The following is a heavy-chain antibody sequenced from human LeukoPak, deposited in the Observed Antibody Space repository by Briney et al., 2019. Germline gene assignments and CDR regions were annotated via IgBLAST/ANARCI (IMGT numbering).Heavy chain of an antibody. CDR3: AKDLGYSYGTYYYYGMDV. V-gene: IGHV3-43*02. J-gene: IGHJ6*02. Sequence: QPGRSLRLSCAASGFTFDDYAMHWVRQAPGKGLEWVSLISGDGGTTYYADSVKGRFTISRDNSKNSLYLQMNSLRTEDTALYYCAKDLGYSYGTYYYYGMDVWGQGTTVTVSS. D-gene: IGHD5-18*01. CDR2: ISGDGGTT. CDR1: GFTFDDYA.